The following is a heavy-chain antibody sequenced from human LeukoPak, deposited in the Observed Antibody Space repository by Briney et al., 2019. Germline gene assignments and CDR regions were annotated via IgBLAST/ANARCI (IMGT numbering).Heavy chain of an antibody. CDR1: GFTFSSYA. CDR3: ARGTGSDTFDY. D-gene: IGHD3/OR15-3a*01. CDR2: ISGSGGST. V-gene: IGHV3-23*01. J-gene: IGHJ4*02. Sequence: GSLRLSCAASGFTFSSYAMSWVCQAPGKGLEWVSAISGSGGSTYYADSVKGRFTISRDNSKNTLYLQMNSLRAEDTAVYYCARGTGSDTFDYWGQGTLVTVSS.